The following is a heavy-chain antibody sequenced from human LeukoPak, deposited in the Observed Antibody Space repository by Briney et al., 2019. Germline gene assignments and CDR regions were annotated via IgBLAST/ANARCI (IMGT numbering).Heavy chain of an antibody. Sequence: GGSLRLSCAASGFTFSSYSMNWVRQAPGKGLEWVSYISSSSSTIYYADSVKGRFTISRDNAKNSLYLQMNSLRAEDTAVYYCAIVGQWLVGGHYFDDWGQGTLVTVSS. V-gene: IGHV3-48*01. CDR2: ISSSSSTI. D-gene: IGHD6-19*01. CDR3: AIVGQWLVGGHYFDD. CDR1: GFTFSSYS. J-gene: IGHJ4*02.